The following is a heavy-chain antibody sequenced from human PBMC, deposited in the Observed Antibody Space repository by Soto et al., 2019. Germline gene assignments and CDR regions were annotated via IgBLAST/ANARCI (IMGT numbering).Heavy chain of an antibody. J-gene: IGHJ4*02. Sequence: GASVKVSCKASGYTFANHYMHWVRQAPGQGLEWMGIINPSGGSTSYAQKFQGRVTMTRDTSTSTVYMELSSLRSEDTAVYYCARDVVVVPAAIYYFDFWGQGTLVTVSS. CDR3: ARDVVVVPAAIYYFDF. CDR2: INPSGGST. CDR1: GYTFANHY. V-gene: IGHV1-46*01. D-gene: IGHD2-2*01.